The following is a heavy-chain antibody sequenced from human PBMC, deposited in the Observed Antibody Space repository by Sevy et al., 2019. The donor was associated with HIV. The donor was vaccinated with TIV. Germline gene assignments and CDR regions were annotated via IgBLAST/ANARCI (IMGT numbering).Heavy chain of an antibody. D-gene: IGHD1-26*01. Sequence: GGSLRLSCAASGFSFTNAWMSWVRQAPGKGLEWVGRMKSKTDGGTRDFAAPVKGRFAISRDDSKRTFYLQMDSLKTEDTGVYYCTAGVGTSDCDYWGQGILVTVSS. CDR3: TAGVGTSDCDY. V-gene: IGHV3-15*01. J-gene: IGHJ4*02. CDR2: MKSKTDGGTR. CDR1: GFSFTNAW.